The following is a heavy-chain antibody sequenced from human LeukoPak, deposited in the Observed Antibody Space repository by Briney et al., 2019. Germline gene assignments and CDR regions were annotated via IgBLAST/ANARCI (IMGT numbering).Heavy chain of an antibody. CDR1: GYTFTSYG. V-gene: IGHV1-18*01. D-gene: IGHD1-26*01. J-gene: IGHJ6*02. CDR2: ISAYNGNT. Sequence: ASVKVSCKASGYTFTSYGISWVRQAPGQGLEWMGWISAYNGNTNYAQKLQGRVTMTTDTSTSTAYMELRSLRSDDTAVYYCARDGGELPLAYYYYGMDVWGQGTTVTVSS. CDR3: ARDGGELPLAYYYYGMDV.